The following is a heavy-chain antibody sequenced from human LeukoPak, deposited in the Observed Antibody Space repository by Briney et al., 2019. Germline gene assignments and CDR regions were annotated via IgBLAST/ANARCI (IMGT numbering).Heavy chain of an antibody. CDR2: ISGSGDST. J-gene: IGHJ4*02. CDR1: GFTFSSYA. Sequence: GGSLRLSCAASGFTFSSYAMTWVRQAPGKGLEWVSAISGSGDSTNYADSVKGRFTIARDNSKNTLYLQMNSLRAEDTAVYYCASDIVATTIDYWGQGTLVTVSS. V-gene: IGHV3-23*01. D-gene: IGHD5-12*01. CDR3: ASDIVATTIDY.